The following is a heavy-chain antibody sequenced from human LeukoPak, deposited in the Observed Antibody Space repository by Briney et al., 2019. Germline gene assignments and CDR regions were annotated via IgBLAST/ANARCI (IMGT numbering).Heavy chain of an antibody. J-gene: IGHJ4*02. CDR2: INPNSGGT. D-gene: IGHD3-22*01. CDR3: ARDDSSGYYYSFDY. V-gene: IGHV1-2*02. Sequence: GASVKVSCKASGYTFTGYYMHWVRQAPGQGLEWMGWINPNSGGTNYAQKFQGRDTMTRDTSISTAYMELSRLRSDDTAVYYCARDDSSGYYYSFDYWGQGTLVTVSS. CDR1: GYTFTGYY.